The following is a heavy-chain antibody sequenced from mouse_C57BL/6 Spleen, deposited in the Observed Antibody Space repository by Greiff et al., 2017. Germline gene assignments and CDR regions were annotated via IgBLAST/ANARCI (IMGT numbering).Heavy chain of an antibody. CDR3: AREATVVAYYFDY. CDR2: ISDGGSYT. CDR1: GFTFSSYA. J-gene: IGHJ2*01. D-gene: IGHD1-1*01. Sequence: EVKVVESGGGLVKPGGSLKLSCAASGFTFSSYAMSWVRQTPEKRLEWVATISDGGSYTYYPDNVKGRFTISRDNAKNNLYLQRSHLKSEDTAMYYCAREATVVAYYFDYWGQGTTLTVSS. V-gene: IGHV5-4*01.